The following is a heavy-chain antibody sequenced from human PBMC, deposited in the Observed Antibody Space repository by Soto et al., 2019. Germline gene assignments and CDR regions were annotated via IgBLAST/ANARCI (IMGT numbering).Heavy chain of an antibody. CDR2: IFSNDEK. CDR3: ERIRRYCSSTSCYSYYYGMDV. Sequence: QVTLKESGPVLVKPTETLTLTCTVSGFSLSNARMGVSCIRQPPGKALEWLAHIFSNDEKSYSTSLKSRLTISKDTSKSQVVLTMTNMDPVDTATYYCERIRRYCSSTSCYSYYYGMDVWGQGTTVTVSS. J-gene: IGHJ6*02. V-gene: IGHV2-26*01. D-gene: IGHD2-2*01. CDR1: GFSLSNARMG.